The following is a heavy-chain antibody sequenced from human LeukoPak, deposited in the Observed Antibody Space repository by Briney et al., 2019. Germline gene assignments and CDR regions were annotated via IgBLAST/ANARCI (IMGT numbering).Heavy chain of an antibody. Sequence: SQTLSLTCAISGDSVSSNSAAWNWIRQSPSRGLEWLGRTYYRSKWYNDYAVSVKSRITINPDTSKNQFSLKLSSVTAADTAVYYCARVSLYDGSGRPTYWGQGTLVTVSS. CDR2: TYYRSKWYN. J-gene: IGHJ4*02. CDR1: GDSVSSNSAA. D-gene: IGHD3-22*01. CDR3: ARVSLYDGSGRPTY. V-gene: IGHV6-1*01.